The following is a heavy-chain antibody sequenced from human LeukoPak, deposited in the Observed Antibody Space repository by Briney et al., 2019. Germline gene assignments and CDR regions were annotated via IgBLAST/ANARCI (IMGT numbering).Heavy chain of an antibody. J-gene: IGHJ4*02. V-gene: IGHV3-23*01. D-gene: IGHD1-26*01. CDR3: VKSRRVGANQRGLFDY. CDR2: VSGSGRNT. Sequence: GGSLRLSCAASGFTFNYAWMSWVRQVPGKGLEWVSSVSGSGRNTFYPDSVEGRFTISRDNSKNTVYPQMNSLRADDTAVYYCVKSRRVGANQRGLFDYWGQGTLVTVSP. CDR1: GFTFNYAW.